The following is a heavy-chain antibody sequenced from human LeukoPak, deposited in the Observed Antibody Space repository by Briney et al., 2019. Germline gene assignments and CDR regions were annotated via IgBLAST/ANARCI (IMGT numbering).Heavy chain of an antibody. Sequence: SETLSLTCTVSGDPVSSGDFYWSWIRQSPGRGLQWIAYTHHTGSSNYSPSLRSRITISMDTSKNQFSLNLNSVTAADTAVYYCARQLAQAEGRAFDIWGQGTKVTVSS. CDR1: GDPVSSGDFY. CDR2: THHTGSS. J-gene: IGHJ3*02. D-gene: IGHD6-19*01. CDR3: ARQLAQAEGRAFDI. V-gene: IGHV4-61*08.